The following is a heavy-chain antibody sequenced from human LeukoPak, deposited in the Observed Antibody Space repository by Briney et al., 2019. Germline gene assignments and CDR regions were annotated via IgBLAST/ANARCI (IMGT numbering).Heavy chain of an antibody. Sequence: GGSLILSCAASGFSLSSYYMSWVRQAPGKGLEWMANIGYDGSQKNYDDSLKGRFTISRDNAKNSVYLQMNSLRAEDTAVYYCAREYFPPGLLTIVFDNWGQGTLVTVSS. D-gene: IGHD3-9*01. CDR1: GFSLSSYY. J-gene: IGHJ4*02. V-gene: IGHV3-7*01. CDR3: AREYFPPGLLTIVFDN. CDR2: IGYDGSQK.